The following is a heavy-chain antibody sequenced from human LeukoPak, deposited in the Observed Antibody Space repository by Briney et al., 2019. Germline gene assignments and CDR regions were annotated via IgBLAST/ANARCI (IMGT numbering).Heavy chain of an antibody. Sequence: PSETLSLTCAVYGGSFSGYYWSWIRQPPGKGLEWIGEINHSGSTNYNPSLKSRVTISVDTSKNQFSLKLSSVTAADTAVYYCARGVVGAYWVSYYYMDVWGKGTTVTVSS. D-gene: IGHD1-26*01. CDR1: GGSFSGYY. CDR3: ARGVVGAYWVSYYYMDV. J-gene: IGHJ6*03. V-gene: IGHV4-34*01. CDR2: INHSGST.